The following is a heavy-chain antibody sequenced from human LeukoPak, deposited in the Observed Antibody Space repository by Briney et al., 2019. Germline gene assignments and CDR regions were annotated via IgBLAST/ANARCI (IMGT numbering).Heavy chain of an antibody. V-gene: IGHV3-30*02. Sequence: PGGSLRLSCAASGFTFSSYGMHWVRQAPGKGLEWVAFIRYDGSNKYYADSVKGRFTISRDNSKNTLYLQMNSLRAEDTAVYYCAKDLYYYDSRGFYLDYWGQGTLVTVSS. D-gene: IGHD3-22*01. CDR3: AKDLYYYDSRGFYLDY. CDR1: GFTFSSYG. J-gene: IGHJ4*02. CDR2: IRYDGSNK.